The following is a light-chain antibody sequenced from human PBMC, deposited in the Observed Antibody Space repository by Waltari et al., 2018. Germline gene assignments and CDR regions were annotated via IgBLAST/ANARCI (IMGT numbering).Light chain of an antibody. V-gene: IGKV1-NL1*01. CDR3: QQYYGTLLT. CDR1: QGISNS. CDR2: AAS. Sequence: DIQMTQTPSPLSASVVDRVTITCRASQGISNSLACYQQKPGKAPKLLLFAASRLESGVPARFSGSGSGTDYTLTISSLQPEDFATYYCQQYYGTLLTFGGGTKVEIK. J-gene: IGKJ4*01.